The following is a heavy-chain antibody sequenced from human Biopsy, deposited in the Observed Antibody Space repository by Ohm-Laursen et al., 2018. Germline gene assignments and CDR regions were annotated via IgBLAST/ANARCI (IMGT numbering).Heavy chain of an antibody. V-gene: IGHV4-59*11. CDR3: ARGSNDFGGLYFHR. CDR1: GGSFTGHY. Sequence: PGTLSLTCPVSGGSFTGHYWSWIRQPPGEGLEWIGHISYTGYTSYNASLKSRVTISVDTSRNHFSLRLSSLTAADTAVYYCARGSNDFGGLYFHRWGQGTLLTVSS. J-gene: IGHJ4*02. D-gene: IGHD4-23*01. CDR2: ISYTGYT.